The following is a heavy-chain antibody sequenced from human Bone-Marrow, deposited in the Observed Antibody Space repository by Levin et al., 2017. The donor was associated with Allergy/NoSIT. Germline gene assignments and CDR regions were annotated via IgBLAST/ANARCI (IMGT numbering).Heavy chain of an antibody. J-gene: IGHJ4*02. CDR1: GFTFSNFG. Sequence: GESLKISCAASGFTFSNFGMHWVRQAPGKGLEWVAGTSFDGTNNYYADSVKGRFTISRDNSKNTLYLQMTSLRADDTAVYHCAKVKAIVYFDSWGQGTRVTVSS. CDR3: AKVKAIVYFDS. D-gene: IGHD3-16*02. V-gene: IGHV3-30*18. CDR2: TSFDGTNN.